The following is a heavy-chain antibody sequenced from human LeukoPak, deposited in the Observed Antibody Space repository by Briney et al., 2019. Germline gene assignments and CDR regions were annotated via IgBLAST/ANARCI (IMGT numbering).Heavy chain of an antibody. Sequence: GGSLRLSCAASGFTFSSYGMHWVRQAPGKGLEWVAFIRYDGSNKYYADSVKGRFTISRDNSKNTLYLQMNSLRAEDTAVYYCAKDMVFGVAQQFDPWGQGTLVTVSS. V-gene: IGHV3-30*02. CDR1: GFTFSSYG. D-gene: IGHD3-3*01. CDR2: IRYDGSNK. CDR3: AKDMVFGVAQQFDP. J-gene: IGHJ5*02.